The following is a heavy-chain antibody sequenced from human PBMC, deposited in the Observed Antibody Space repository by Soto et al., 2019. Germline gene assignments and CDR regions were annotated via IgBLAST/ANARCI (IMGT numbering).Heavy chain of an antibody. D-gene: IGHD3-9*01. CDR1: GYSFTSYW. V-gene: IGHV5-51*01. J-gene: IGHJ6*02. CDR2: IYPGDSDT. CDR3: ARHEKGEYDILTGTVVCYYGMDV. Sequence: EVQLVQSGAEVKKPGESLKISCKGSGYSFTSYWIGWVRQMPGKGLEWMGIIYPGDSDTRYRPSFQGQVTISADNSISTAYLQWSSLKASDTAMYYCARHEKGEYDILTGTVVCYYGMDVWGQGTTVTVSS.